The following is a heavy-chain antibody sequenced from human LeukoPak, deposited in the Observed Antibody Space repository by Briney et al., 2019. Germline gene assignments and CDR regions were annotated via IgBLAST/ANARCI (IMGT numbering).Heavy chain of an antibody. Sequence: GGSLRLSCAASGFTFSSYWMSWVRQAPGKGLEWISSISGDSTYIHYADSVKGRFTISRDDAKNSLYLQMNSLRAEDTAVYYCARRTTSAFDIWGQGTMVTLSP. D-gene: IGHD1-1*01. CDR1: GFTFSSYW. CDR3: ARRTTSAFDI. CDR2: ISGDSTYI. J-gene: IGHJ3*02. V-gene: IGHV3-21*01.